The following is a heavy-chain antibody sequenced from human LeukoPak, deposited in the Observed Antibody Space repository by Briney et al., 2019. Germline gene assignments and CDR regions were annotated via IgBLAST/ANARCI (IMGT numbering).Heavy chain of an antibody. CDR3: ARDRFERDYFDY. Sequence: GGSLRLSCVASGFTFSDFYMSWIRQAPGKGLEWVSYISSSGDTIYYADSVKGRFTIFRDNARNSLFLQMDSLRAEDTAVYFCARDRFERDYFDYWGQGALVTVSS. CDR1: GFTFSDFY. D-gene: IGHD3-3*01. V-gene: IGHV3-11*01. J-gene: IGHJ4*02. CDR2: ISSSGDTI.